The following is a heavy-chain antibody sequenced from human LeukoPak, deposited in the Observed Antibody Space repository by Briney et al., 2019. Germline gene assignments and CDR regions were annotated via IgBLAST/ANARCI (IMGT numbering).Heavy chain of an antibody. CDR3: ARERYCSGDSCYFDEAWFDP. Sequence: ASVKVSCKASGYTFTSYTMNWVRQAPGQGLEWMGWINTNTGNPTYAQGFTGRFVFSLDTSVSTAYLQISSLKAEDTAVYYCARERYCSGDSCYFDEAWFDPWGQGTLATVSS. V-gene: IGHV7-4-1*02. D-gene: IGHD2-15*01. CDR1: GYTFTSYT. CDR2: INTNTGNP. J-gene: IGHJ5*02.